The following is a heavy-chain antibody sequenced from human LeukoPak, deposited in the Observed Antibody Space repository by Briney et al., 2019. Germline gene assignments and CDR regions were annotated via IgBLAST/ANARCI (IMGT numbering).Heavy chain of an antibody. D-gene: IGHD6-19*01. Sequence: PSETLSLTCAVYGGSFSGYYWSWIRQPPGKGLEWIGEINHSGSTNYNPSLKSRATISVDTSKNQFSLKLSSVTAADTAVYYCARGIAVAGTVPYGMDVWGQGTTVTVSS. CDR3: ARGIAVAGTVPYGMDV. J-gene: IGHJ6*02. CDR1: GGSFSGYY. V-gene: IGHV4-34*01. CDR2: INHSGST.